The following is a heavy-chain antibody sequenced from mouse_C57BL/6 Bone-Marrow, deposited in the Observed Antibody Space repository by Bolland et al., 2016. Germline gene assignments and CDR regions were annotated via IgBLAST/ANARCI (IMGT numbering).Heavy chain of an antibody. Sequence: YYNEKFKGKATLTADKSSSTAYMELRSLTSEDSAVYFCARKVGDWNGDFLDYWGQGTS. CDR3: ARKVGDWNGDFLDY. J-gene: IGHJ4*01. V-gene: IGHV1-81*01. D-gene: IGHD1-1*02.